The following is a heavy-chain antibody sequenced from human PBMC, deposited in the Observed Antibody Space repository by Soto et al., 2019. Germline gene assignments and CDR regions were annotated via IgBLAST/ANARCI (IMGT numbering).Heavy chain of an antibody. D-gene: IGHD6-25*01. CDR3: ARFRAGAAFDY. CDR2: INAHNGNT. Sequence: ASVKVSCKASGYTFTSDGITWVRQAPGQGLERIGWINAHNGNTNYEQKLQDRLTLTADTSTATVYMELRNLRSDNTAVYYCARFRAGAAFDYWGHGTLVTVSS. CDR1: GYTFTSDG. V-gene: IGHV1-18*01. J-gene: IGHJ4*01.